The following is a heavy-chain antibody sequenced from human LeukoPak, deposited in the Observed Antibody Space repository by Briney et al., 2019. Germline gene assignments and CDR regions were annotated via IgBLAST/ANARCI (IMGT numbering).Heavy chain of an antibody. V-gene: IGHV5-51*01. CDR3: ARPPRRSYSYYFDY. CDR2: IYPGDSDT. J-gene: IGHJ4*02. Sequence: GESLKISCKGSGYRFTSYWIGWVRQMPGKGLEWMGIIYPGDSDTRYSPSFQGQVTISPDKSISTAYLQWSSLKASDTAMYYCARPPRRSYSYYFDYWGQGTLVTVSS. CDR1: GYRFTSYW. D-gene: IGHD1-26*01.